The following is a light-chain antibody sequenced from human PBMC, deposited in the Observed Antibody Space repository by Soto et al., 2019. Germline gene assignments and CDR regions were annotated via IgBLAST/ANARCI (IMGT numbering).Light chain of an antibody. V-gene: IGKV1-5*03. Sequence: DIQMTQSPSTLSASVGDTVTISCRASQSFSSWLAWYQQKPGKAPKLLIYKASSLQSGVPSRFSGSGSGTECTLTISSLQPDDFATYYCQQYNSFPWTFGQGTK. CDR1: QSFSSW. CDR3: QQYNSFPWT. J-gene: IGKJ1*01. CDR2: KAS.